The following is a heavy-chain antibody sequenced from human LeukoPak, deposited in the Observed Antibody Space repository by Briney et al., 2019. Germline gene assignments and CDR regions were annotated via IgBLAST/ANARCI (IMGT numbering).Heavy chain of an antibody. J-gene: IGHJ4*02. CDR2: ISWNSGSI. D-gene: IGHD5-18*01. CDR1: GFTFDDYA. Sequence: GGSLRLSCAASGFTFDDYAMHWVRQAPGKGLEWVSGISWNSGSIGYADSVKGRFTISRDNAKNSLYLQMNSLRAEDTALYYRAKDFYSYGPVFDYWGQGTLVTVSS. CDR3: AKDFYSYGPVFDY. V-gene: IGHV3-9*01.